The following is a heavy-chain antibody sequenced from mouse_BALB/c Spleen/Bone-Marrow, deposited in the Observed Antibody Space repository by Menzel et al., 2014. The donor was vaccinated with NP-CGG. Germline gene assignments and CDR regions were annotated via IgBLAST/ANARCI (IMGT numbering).Heavy chain of an antibody. CDR2: ISCYNGAT. D-gene: IGHD1-1*01. CDR3: ARSEGIYYYGSSYALGY. J-gene: IGHJ4*01. CDR1: DYSFTDYY. V-gene: IGHV1S34*01. Sequence: LVKTGASVKISCKASDYSFTDYYMHWVKQTHGKSLEWIGYISCYNGATSYNQKFKGKATFTVDTSSSTAYMQFSSLTSEGSAVYYCARSEGIYYYGSSYALGYWGQGTSVTVSS.